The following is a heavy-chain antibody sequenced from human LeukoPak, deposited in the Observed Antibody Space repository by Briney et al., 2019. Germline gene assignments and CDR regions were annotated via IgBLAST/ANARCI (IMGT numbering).Heavy chain of an antibody. J-gene: IGHJ4*02. CDR3: ARARAGGYCSSTSCFTQNFDY. Sequence: SSXAISWVRQAPGQGLEWMGGIIPIFGTANYAQKFQGRVTITTDESTSTAYMELSSLRSEDTAVYYCARARAGGYCSSTSCFTQNFDYWGQGTLVTVSS. V-gene: IGHV1-69*05. CDR1: SSXA. CDR2: IIPIFGTA. D-gene: IGHD2-2*02.